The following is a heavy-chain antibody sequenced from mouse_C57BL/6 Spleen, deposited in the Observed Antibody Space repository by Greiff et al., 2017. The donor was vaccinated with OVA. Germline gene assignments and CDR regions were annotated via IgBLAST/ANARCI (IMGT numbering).Heavy chain of an antibody. Sequence: QVQLQQPGAELVMPGASVKLSCKASGYTFTSYWMHWVKQRPGQGLEWIGEIDPSDSYTNYNQKFKGKSTLTVDKSSSTAYMQLSSLTSEDSAVYYCARRMETGDFDYWGQGTTLTVSS. CDR2: IDPSDSYT. D-gene: IGHD4-1*01. J-gene: IGHJ2*01. CDR1: GYTFTSYW. CDR3: ARRMETGDFDY. V-gene: IGHV1-69*01.